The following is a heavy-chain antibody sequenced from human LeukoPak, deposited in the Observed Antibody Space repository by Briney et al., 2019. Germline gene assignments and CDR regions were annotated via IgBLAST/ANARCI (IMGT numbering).Heavy chain of an antibody. V-gene: IGHV3-66*01. Sequence: PGGSLRLSCAASGFTVSSNYMSWVRQAPGKGLEWVSVIYSGGSTYYADSVKGRFTISRDNSKNTLYLQMNSLRAEDTAVYYCAKASKGVRITMVRGVISGYFDYWGQGTLVTVSS. CDR2: IYSGGST. J-gene: IGHJ4*02. CDR1: GFTVSSNY. D-gene: IGHD3-10*01. CDR3: AKASKGVRITMVRGVISGYFDY.